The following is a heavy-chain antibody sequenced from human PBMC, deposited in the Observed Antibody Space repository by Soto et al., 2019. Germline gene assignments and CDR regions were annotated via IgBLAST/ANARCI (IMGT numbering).Heavy chain of an antibody. CDR1: GFTFSTYD. V-gene: IGHV3-13*01. Sequence: EVQLVESGGGLVQPGGSLRLSCAASGFTFSTYDMHWVRQPTGRGLEWVSAIGTLGVTYYSDSVKGRFTLSRENGENSLYLEMNSLSGGDTAVYYCARGYCVGSSCSSAAGAFDIWGQGTMVTVSS. D-gene: IGHD2-15*01. J-gene: IGHJ3*02. CDR3: ARGYCVGSSCSSAAGAFDI. CDR2: IGTLGVT.